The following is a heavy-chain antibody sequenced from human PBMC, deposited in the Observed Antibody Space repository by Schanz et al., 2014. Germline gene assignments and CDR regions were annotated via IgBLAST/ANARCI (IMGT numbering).Heavy chain of an antibody. CDR3: AKDLGVDCGDGCFNWYFDL. V-gene: IGHV3-23*01. D-gene: IGHD2-21*02. J-gene: IGHJ2*01. CDR2: ISGGGGTT. CDR1: GFTFSSYS. Sequence: EVQLLESGGGLVQPGGSLRLSCTASGFTFSSYSMNWVRQAPGKGLEWVSAISGGGGTTYYADSVKGRFTISRDNSRSTMYLQMNSLRAEDTAVYFCAKDLGVDCGDGCFNWYFDLWGRGTLVTVSS.